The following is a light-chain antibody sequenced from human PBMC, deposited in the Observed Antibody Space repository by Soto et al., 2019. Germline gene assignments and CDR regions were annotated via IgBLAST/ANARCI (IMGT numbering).Light chain of an antibody. V-gene: IGKV3-15*01. CDR1: QSVSTN. CDR3: QQYDKRPRT. Sequence: VMTQSPATLSVSPGERAALSCRASQSVSTNLAWYQQKPGQPPRLLIYFASTRATAVPARFTAGGSGTEFTLTIRSLQSDDLAVYYCQQYDKRPRTFGQGTKVDIK. J-gene: IGKJ1*01. CDR2: FAS.